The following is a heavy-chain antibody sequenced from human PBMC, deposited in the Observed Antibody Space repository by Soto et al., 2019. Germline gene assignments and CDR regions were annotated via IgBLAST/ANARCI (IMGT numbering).Heavy chain of an antibody. Sequence: GGSLRLSCAASGFSVSSNYVSWVRQAPGKGLEWVSVVYSAGSTYYADSVKGRFTSSRDNSKNTLYLQMNSLRAEDTAVYYCAGHSHKDSWGQGTQVTVSS. CDR3: AGHSHKDS. V-gene: IGHV3-66*04. CDR2: VYSAGST. J-gene: IGHJ5*01. CDR1: GFSVSSNY.